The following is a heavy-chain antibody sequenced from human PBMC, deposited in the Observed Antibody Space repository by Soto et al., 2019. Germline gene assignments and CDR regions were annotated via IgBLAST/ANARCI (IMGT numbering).Heavy chain of an antibody. J-gene: IGHJ6*02. CDR1: GFSFSSYG. CDR3: AKDRGSTGCYPLAFCYYYGMDV. D-gene: IGHD2-2*01. V-gene: IGHV3-30*18. CDR2: ISYDGNNK. Sequence: PGGSLRLSSAASGFSFSSYGMHWVRQSPGEGLEWVALISYDGNNKYYADSVKGRFTISRDNSKNTLFLQMNSLRAEDTAVYYCAKDRGSTGCYPLAFCYYYGMDVWGQGTTVTVSS.